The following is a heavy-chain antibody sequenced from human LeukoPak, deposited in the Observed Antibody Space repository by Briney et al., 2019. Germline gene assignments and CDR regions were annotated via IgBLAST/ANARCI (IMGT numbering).Heavy chain of an antibody. Sequence: PGGSLRLSCAASGFTFSSYEMNWVRQAPGKGLEWVSVIYSGGSTYYADSVKGRFTISRDNSKNTLYLQMNSPRAEDTAVYYCARIVAGGAFDIWGQGTMVTVSS. CDR2: IYSGGST. CDR1: GFTFSSYE. V-gene: IGHV3-66*01. J-gene: IGHJ3*02. CDR3: ARIVAGGAFDI. D-gene: IGHD1-26*01.